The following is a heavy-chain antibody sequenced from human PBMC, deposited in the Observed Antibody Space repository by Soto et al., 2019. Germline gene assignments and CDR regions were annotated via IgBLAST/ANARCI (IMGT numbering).Heavy chain of an antibody. CDR1: GGSFSGYY. CDR2: INHSGST. J-gene: IGHJ5*02. Sequence: QVQLQQWGAGLLKPSETLSLTCAVYGGSFSGYYWSWIRQPPGKGLEWIGEINHSGSTNYNPSLKRLVTISVDTSKNQFSLKLSSVTAADTAVYYCARGHVNWFDPWGQGTLVTVSS. CDR3: ARGHVNWFDP. V-gene: IGHV4-34*01.